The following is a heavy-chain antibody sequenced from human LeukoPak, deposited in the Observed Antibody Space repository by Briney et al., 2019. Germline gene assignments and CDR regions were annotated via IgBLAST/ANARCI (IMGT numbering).Heavy chain of an antibody. D-gene: IGHD3-10*01. CDR2: IYYSGST. Sequence: SETLSLTCTVSGGSISSYYWSWIRQPPGKGLEWIGYIYYSGSTNYNPSLKSRVTISVDTSKNQFSLKLSSVTAADTAVYYCARLNLWFGELSGRFDPWGQGTLVTVST. J-gene: IGHJ5*02. CDR1: GGSISSYY. CDR3: ARLNLWFGELSGRFDP. V-gene: IGHV4-59*08.